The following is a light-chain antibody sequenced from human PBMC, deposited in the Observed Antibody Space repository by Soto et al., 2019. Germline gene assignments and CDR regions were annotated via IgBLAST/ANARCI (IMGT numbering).Light chain of an antibody. J-gene: IGKJ1*01. Sequence: DIQMTQSPSSLSASVGDRVAITCRASQGIRNDLGWYQQKPGKAPKLLIYDASSLESGVPQRFSGSGSGTEFTLTISSLQTDDFSTYYCQQYHSYWTFGQGTRWIS. CDR2: DAS. V-gene: IGKV1-17*01. CDR1: QGIRND. CDR3: QQYHSYWT.